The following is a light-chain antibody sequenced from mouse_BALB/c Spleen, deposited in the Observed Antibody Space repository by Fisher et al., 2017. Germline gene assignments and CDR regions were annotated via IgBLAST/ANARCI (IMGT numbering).Light chain of an antibody. V-gene: IGKV4-57-1*01. Sequence: DIVITQTPAIMSASPGEKVTMTCRASSSVSSSYLHWYQQKSGASPKLWIYSTSNLASGVPARFSGSGSGTSYSLTISRMEAEDAATYYCQQRSSYPPTFGSGTKLEIK. J-gene: IGKJ4*01. CDR1: SSVSSSY. CDR2: STS. CDR3: QQRSSYPPT.